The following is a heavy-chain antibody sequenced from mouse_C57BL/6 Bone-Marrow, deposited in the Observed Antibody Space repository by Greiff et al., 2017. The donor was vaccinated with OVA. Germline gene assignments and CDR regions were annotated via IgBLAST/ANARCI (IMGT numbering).Heavy chain of an antibody. CDR1: GYTFTSYW. CDR3: ARWYYDGSSYQGFAY. D-gene: IGHD1-1*01. J-gene: IGHJ3*01. V-gene: IGHV1-69*01. Sequence: QVQLQQPGAELVMPGASVKLSCKASGYTFTSYWMHWVKQRPGQGLEWIGEIDPSDSYTNYNQKFKGKSTLPVDKSSSSAYMQLSSLTSVDSAVYYGARWYYDGSSYQGFAYWGQGTLVTVSA. CDR2: IDPSDSYT.